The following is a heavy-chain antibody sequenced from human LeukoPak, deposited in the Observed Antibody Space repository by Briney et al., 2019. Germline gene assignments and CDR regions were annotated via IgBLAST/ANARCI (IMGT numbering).Heavy chain of an antibody. V-gene: IGHV3-66*01. Sequence: GGSLRLSCAASGFTVSSNYMSWVRQAPGKGLEWVSVIYSGGSTYYADSVKGRFTISRDNSKNTLYLQMNSLRAEDTAVYYCARDEATTDHDAFGIWGQGTMVTVSS. D-gene: IGHD1-1*01. CDR1: GFTVSSNY. CDR2: IYSGGST. CDR3: ARDEATTDHDAFGI. J-gene: IGHJ3*02.